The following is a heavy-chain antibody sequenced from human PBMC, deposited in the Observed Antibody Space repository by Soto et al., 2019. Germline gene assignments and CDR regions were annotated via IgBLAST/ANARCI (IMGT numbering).Heavy chain of an antibody. J-gene: IGHJ4*02. CDR1: GYTFISNG. CDR3: ARVKSIGARIDY. Sequence: QVQLVQSGGEVKKPGASVKVSCKASGYTFISNGSSWVRQAPGQGLEWMGWIGGYNCQVKYAQTFQGRVTMTTATSTSTAYMELRSLRFDDTAVYYCARVKSIGARIDYWGQGTLVTVSS. V-gene: IGHV1-18*04. D-gene: IGHD6-6*01. CDR2: IGGYNCQV.